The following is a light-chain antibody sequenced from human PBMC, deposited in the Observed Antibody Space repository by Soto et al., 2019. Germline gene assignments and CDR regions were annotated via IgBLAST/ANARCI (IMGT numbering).Light chain of an antibody. Sequence: LSQSPGTLSISTGERDTLSCSASQSVSSSYLAWYQQRPGHAAWLFMYSRSSSATGIPARFSGSGSGTDFTITISRLEPEDFAVYSFQECCSPPSSFGQGTRVEV. CDR1: QSVSSSY. CDR3: QECCSPPSS. J-gene: IGKJ5*01. V-gene: IGKV3-20*01. CDR2: SRS.